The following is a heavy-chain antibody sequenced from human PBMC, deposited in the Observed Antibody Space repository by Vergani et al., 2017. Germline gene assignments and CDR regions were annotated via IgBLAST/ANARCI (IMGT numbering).Heavy chain of an antibody. D-gene: IGHD3-16*02. Sequence: QVQLVQSGAEVKKPGASVKVSCKASGYTFTGYYMHWVRQAPGQGLEWMGWINPNSGGTNYAQKFQGRVTMTRDTSISTAYMELSRLRSDDTAVYYCARVDPLGYTLYGMDVWGQGTTVTVSS. CDR1: GYTFTGYY. J-gene: IGHJ6*02. CDR2: INPNSGGT. V-gene: IGHV1-2*02. CDR3: ARVDPLGYTLYGMDV.